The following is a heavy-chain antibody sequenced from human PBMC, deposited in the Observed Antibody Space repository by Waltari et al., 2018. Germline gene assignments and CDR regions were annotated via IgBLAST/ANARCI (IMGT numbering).Heavy chain of an antibody. D-gene: IGHD5-12*01. CDR1: GFTFSSYA. CDR3: AREDVATRVFDY. J-gene: IGHJ4*02. Sequence: QVQLVESGGGVVQPGRSLRLSCAASGFTFSSYAMHWVRQAPGKGLDWVAVISYDGSNKYYADSVKVRFTISRDNSKNTLYLQMNSLRAEDTAVYYCAREDVATRVFDYWGQGTLVTVSS. V-gene: IGHV3-30*01. CDR2: ISYDGSNK.